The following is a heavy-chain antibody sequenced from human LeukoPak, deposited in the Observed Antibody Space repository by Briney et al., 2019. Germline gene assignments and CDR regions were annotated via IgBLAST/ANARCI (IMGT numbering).Heavy chain of an antibody. D-gene: IGHD5-24*01. CDR1: GYSFTSYW. Sequence: GESLKISCKGSGYSFTSYWIGWVRQMPGKGPEWMGIIYLGDSDTRYSPSFQGQVTISADKSISTAYLQWSSLKASDTAMYYCARRRDGYAVEYYFDYWGQGTLVTVSS. V-gene: IGHV5-51*01. J-gene: IGHJ4*02. CDR3: ARRRDGYAVEYYFDY. CDR2: IYLGDSDT.